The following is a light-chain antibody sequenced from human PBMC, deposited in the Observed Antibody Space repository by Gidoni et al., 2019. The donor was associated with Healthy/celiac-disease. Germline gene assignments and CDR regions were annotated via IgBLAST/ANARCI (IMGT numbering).Light chain of an antibody. J-gene: IGKJ1*01. V-gene: IGKV1-39*01. CDR2: AAS. Sequence: DIQMTQSPSSLSASVGDRVTITCRASQSISSYLNWYQQKPGKATKLLIYAASSLQSGVPSRFSGSGSGTDFTLTVSSLQPEDFATYYCQQSYSTPQTCGQGTKVEIK. CDR3: QQSYSTPQT. CDR1: QSISSY.